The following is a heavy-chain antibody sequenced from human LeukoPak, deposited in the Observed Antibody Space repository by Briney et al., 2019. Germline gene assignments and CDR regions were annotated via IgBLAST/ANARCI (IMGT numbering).Heavy chain of an antibody. J-gene: IGHJ2*01. D-gene: IGHD3-22*01. CDR2: MNPNSGNT. CDR1: GYTFTSYD. CDR3: ARGPYYDSSGYYFRWYFDL. Sequence: SVKVSCKASGYTFTSYDINWVRQATGQGLEWMGWMNPNSGNTGYAQKFQGRVTMTRNTSISTAYMELSSLRSEDTAVYYCARGPYYDSSGYYFRWYFDLWGRGTLVTVSS. V-gene: IGHV1-8*01.